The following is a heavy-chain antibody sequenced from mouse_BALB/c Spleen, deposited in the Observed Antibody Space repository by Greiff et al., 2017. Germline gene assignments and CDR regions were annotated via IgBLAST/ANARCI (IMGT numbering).Heavy chain of an antibody. CDR1: GYTFTDYE. J-gene: IGHJ1*01. Sequence: QVQLLQSGAELVRPGASVTLSCKASGYTFTDYEMHWVKQTPVHGLEWIGAIDPETGGTAYNQKFKGKATLTADKSSSTAYMELRSLTSEDSAVYYCTRGGYYWWYFDVWGAGTTVTVSS. V-gene: IGHV1-15*01. D-gene: IGHD2-3*01. CDR3: TRGGYYWWYFDV. CDR2: IDPETGGT.